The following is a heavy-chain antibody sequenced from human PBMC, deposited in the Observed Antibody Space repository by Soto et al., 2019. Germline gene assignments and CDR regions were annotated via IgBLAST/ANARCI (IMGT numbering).Heavy chain of an antibody. Sequence: EVQLLEFGGVLVQPGRSLRLSCAGSGFTVSSYAMSWVHQAPGKGLEWVSAISGSGGSTYYADSVKGRFTISRDNSKNTLYLQMNSLRAEDTAVYYCAKENGYSSSWFEFDYWGQGTLVTVSS. J-gene: IGHJ4*02. CDR2: ISGSGGST. D-gene: IGHD6-13*01. CDR3: AKENGYSSSWFEFDY. V-gene: IGHV3-23*01. CDR1: GFTVSSYA.